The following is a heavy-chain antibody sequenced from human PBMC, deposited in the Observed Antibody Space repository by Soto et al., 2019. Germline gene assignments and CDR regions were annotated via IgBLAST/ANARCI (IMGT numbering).Heavy chain of an antibody. D-gene: IGHD2-15*01. J-gene: IGHJ4*02. Sequence: QLQLQESGPGLVKPSETLSLTCTVSGGSISSSSYYWGWIRQPPGKGLEWIGSIYYSGNTYYTPXLKGRLTISVDXSXNXXSLKLSSVTAADTAVYYCAREGGRYCTGGSCQVDYWGQGTLVTVSS. CDR1: GGSISSSSYY. CDR2: IYYSGNT. CDR3: AREGGRYCTGGSCQVDY. V-gene: IGHV4-39*02.